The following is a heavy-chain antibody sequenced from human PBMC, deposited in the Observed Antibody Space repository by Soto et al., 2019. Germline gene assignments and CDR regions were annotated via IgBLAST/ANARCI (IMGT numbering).Heavy chain of an antibody. V-gene: IGHV3-30*03. J-gene: IGHJ2*01. D-gene: IGHD6-6*01. Sequence: QVPMVESGGGVVQPGRSLRLSCAASGFTFRNYGMHWVRQAPGKGLEWVAVISYDGSNKYYADSVKGRFTLSRDNSNNTLYLQMNSLRTEDTAVYYCARTYASSSGFGYFDLWGRGTLVTVSS. CDR1: GFTFRNYG. CDR2: ISYDGSNK. CDR3: ARTYASSSGFGYFDL.